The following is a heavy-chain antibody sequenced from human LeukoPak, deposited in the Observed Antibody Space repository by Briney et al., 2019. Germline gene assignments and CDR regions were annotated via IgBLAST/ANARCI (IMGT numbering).Heavy chain of an antibody. CDR3: ARDPYGSNAFDI. J-gene: IGHJ3*02. CDR2: IYTSGST. Sequence: SETLSLTCTVSGGSISNYYWSWIRQPAGKGLEWVGRIYTSGSTNYNPSLESRVTISVDTSKNQFSLKLSSVTAADTAVYFCARDPYGSNAFDIWGQGTMVTVSS. D-gene: IGHD4-17*01. V-gene: IGHV4-4*07. CDR1: GGSISNYY.